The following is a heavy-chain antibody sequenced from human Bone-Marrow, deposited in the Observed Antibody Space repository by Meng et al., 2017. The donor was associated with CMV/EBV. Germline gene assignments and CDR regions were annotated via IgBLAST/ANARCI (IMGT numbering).Heavy chain of an antibody. Sequence: GEYLKISCAASGFTFSSYAMHWVRQAPGKGLEWVAVISYDGSNKYYADSVKGRFTISRDNSKNTLYLQMNSLRAEDTAVYYCARGRRWIQLWTSYDAFDIWGQGTMVTVSS. CDR2: ISYDGSNK. V-gene: IGHV3-30-3*01. CDR1: GFTFSSYA. D-gene: IGHD5-18*01. J-gene: IGHJ3*02. CDR3: ARGRRWIQLWTSYDAFDI.